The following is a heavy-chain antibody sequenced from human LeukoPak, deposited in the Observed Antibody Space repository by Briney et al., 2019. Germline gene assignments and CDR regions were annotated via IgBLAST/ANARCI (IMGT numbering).Heavy chain of an antibody. CDR3: ARVAYSGSYYVFYYYGMDV. V-gene: IGHV3-7*01. J-gene: IGHJ6*02. Sequence: LSGGSLRLSCAASGFTLSSYWMSWVRQAPGKGLEWVANIKQDGSEKYYVDSVKGRFTISRDNAKNSLYLQMNSLRAEDTAVYYCARVAYSGSYYVFYYYGMDVWGQGTTVTVSS. D-gene: IGHD1-26*01. CDR1: GFTLSSYW. CDR2: IKQDGSEK.